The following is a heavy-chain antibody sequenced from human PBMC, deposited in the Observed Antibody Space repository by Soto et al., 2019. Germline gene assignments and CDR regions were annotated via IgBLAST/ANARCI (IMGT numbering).Heavy chain of an antibody. CDR1: GGSISSGGYY. CDR3: ARVHTVTTDLNWFDP. D-gene: IGHD4-17*01. V-gene: IGHV4-31*03. Sequence: QVQLQESGPGLVKPSQTLSLTCTVSGGSISSGGYYWSWIRQHPGKGLEWIGYIYYSGSTYYNPSLKSRVTISVDTSKNQFSLKLSSVTAADTAVYYCARVHTVTTDLNWFDPWGQGTLVTVSS. CDR2: IYYSGST. J-gene: IGHJ5*02.